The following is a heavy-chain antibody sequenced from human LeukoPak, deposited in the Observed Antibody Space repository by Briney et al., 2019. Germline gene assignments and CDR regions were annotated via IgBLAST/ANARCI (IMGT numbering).Heavy chain of an antibody. CDR3: ARGFNWFDP. V-gene: IGHV4-59*12. Sequence: SETLSLTCTVSGGSISSYYWSWIRQPPGKGLEWIGYIYYSGSTNYNPSLKSRVTISVETSKNEFSLKLSSVTAADTAVYYCARGFNWFDPWGQGTLVTVSS. CDR1: GGSISSYY. J-gene: IGHJ5*02. CDR2: IYYSGST.